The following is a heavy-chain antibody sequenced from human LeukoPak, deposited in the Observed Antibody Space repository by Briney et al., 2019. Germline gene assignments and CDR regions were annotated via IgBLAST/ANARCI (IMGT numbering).Heavy chain of an antibody. CDR2: ISSTGSAI. CDR1: GFTFGTFD. D-gene: IGHD1-26*01. CDR3: ARVREGGVYFDY. J-gene: IGHJ4*02. Sequence: GGSLRLSCEASGFTFGTFDFNWVRQAPGKGLEWISYISSTGSAIYYADSVKGRFTISRDNSKNTLYLQMNSLRAEDTAVYYCARVREGGVYFDYWGQGTLVTVSS. V-gene: IGHV3-48*01.